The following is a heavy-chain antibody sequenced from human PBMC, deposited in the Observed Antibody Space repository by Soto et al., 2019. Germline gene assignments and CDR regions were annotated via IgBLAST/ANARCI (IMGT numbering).Heavy chain of an antibody. J-gene: IGHJ6*02. CDR2: IIPVFGTP. V-gene: IGHV1-69*12. CDR1: GGRLSHYG. D-gene: IGHD4-17*01. CDR3: ARGDATKIVVTTYYAMDV. Sequence: QVQLVQSGAEVKKPGSSVKVSCKASGGRLSHYGISWVRPAPGQGLEWMGAIIPVFGTPNYAQKFQDRVTITADESTTTVYMEVRSLTSEDTAVYYCARGDATKIVVTTYYAMDVWGQGTTVTVSS.